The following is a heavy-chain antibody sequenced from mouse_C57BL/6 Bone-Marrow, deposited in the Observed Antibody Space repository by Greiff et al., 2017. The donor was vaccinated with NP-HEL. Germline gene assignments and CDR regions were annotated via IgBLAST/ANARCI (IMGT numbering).Heavy chain of an antibody. D-gene: IGHD2-1*01. V-gene: IGHV1-55*01. CDR1: GYTFTSYW. CDR2: IYPGSGST. CDR3: ARLDFRVLYGNLYYAMDY. Sequence: QVQLQQPGAELVKPGASVKMSCKASGYTFTSYWITWVKQRPGQGLEWLGDIYPGSGSTNYNEKFNSKATLTVDTSSSTAYMQLSSLTSEDSAVYYCARLDFRVLYGNLYYAMDYWGQGTSVTVSS. J-gene: IGHJ4*01.